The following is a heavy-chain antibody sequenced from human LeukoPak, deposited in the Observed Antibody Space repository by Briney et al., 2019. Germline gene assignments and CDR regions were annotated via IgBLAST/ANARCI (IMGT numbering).Heavy chain of an antibody. CDR1: GFTFSSYA. V-gene: IGHV3-23*01. CDR2: ISGSGGST. Sequence: AGGSLRLSCAASGFTFSSYAMSWVRQAPGKGLEWVSAISGSGGSTYYADSVKGRFTISRDNSKSTLYLQMNSLRAEDTAVYYCARDKFGSGSYGAAFDFWGQGTLVTVSS. D-gene: IGHD1-26*01. J-gene: IGHJ4*02. CDR3: ARDKFGSGSYGAAFDF.